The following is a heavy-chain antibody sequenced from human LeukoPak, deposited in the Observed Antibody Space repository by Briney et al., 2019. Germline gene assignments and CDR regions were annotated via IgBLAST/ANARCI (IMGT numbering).Heavy chain of an antibody. J-gene: IGHJ4*02. V-gene: IGHV5-51*01. D-gene: IGHD3-10*01. CDR3: ARRCGPVSPYGSGSYDYYFDY. CDR1: GYSFTSYW. CDR2: IYPGDSDT. Sequence: GESLKISCKGSGYSFTSYWIGWVRQMPGKGLEWMGIIYPGDSDTRYSPSFQGQVTISADKSISTAYLQWSSLKASDTAMYYCARRCGPVSPYGSGSYDYYFDYWGQGTLVTVSS.